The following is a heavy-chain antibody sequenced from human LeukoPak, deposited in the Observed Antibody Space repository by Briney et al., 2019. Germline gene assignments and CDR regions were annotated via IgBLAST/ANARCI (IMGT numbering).Heavy chain of an antibody. CDR3: AKGGIMITFGGVIVNPFDY. V-gene: IGHV3-23*01. CDR1: GFTFSSYG. CDR2: ISGSGGST. Sequence: PGGSLRLSCAASGFTFSSYGMSWVRQAPGKGLEWVSAISGSGGSTYYADSVKGRFTISRDNSKNTLYLQMNSLRAEDTAVYYYAKGGIMITFGGVIVNPFDYWGQGTLVTVSS. J-gene: IGHJ4*02. D-gene: IGHD3-16*02.